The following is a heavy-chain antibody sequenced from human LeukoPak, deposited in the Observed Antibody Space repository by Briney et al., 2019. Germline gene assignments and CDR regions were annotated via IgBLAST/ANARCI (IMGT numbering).Heavy chain of an antibody. D-gene: IGHD7-27*01. CDR3: AREELGMVADAFDI. Sequence: SSETLSLTCTVSGGSIGSYYWSWIRQPPGKGLEWIGYIYYSGSTNYNPSLKSRVTISVDTSKNQFSLKLSSVTAADTAVYYCAREELGMVADAFDIWGQGTMVTVSS. CDR2: IYYSGST. V-gene: IGHV4-59*01. J-gene: IGHJ3*02. CDR1: GGSIGSYY.